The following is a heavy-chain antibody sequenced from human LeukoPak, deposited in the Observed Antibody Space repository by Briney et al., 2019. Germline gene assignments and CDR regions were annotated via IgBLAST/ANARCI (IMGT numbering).Heavy chain of an antibody. D-gene: IGHD2-8*02. CDR2: ININSGGT. J-gene: IGHJ5*02. CDR3: ARGTGSSWFDP. Sequence: ASVKVSCVASGYTFTAYYMHWVRQAPGQGLEWMGWININSGGTKNTQKLQGRVTMTRDTSISTAHMELSGLTSDDTAVYYCARGTGSSWFDPWGQGTLVTVSS. V-gene: IGHV1-2*02. CDR1: GYTFTAYY.